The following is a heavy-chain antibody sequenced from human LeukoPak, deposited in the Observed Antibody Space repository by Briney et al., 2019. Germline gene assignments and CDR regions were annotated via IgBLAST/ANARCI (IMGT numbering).Heavy chain of an antibody. CDR2: ISLRGDDT. CDR1: GLTFSSIA. Sequence: GGSLRLSCSASGLTFSSIAMSWVRQAPGKGLEWVSSISLRGDDTSYADSVKGRFTISRDDSKNALYLQMSSLRAEDTAVYFCARRGCYGGNCYPCDYWGQGTLVTVSS. CDR3: ARRGCYGGNCYPCDY. D-gene: IGHD2-21*02. J-gene: IGHJ4*02. V-gene: IGHV3-23*01.